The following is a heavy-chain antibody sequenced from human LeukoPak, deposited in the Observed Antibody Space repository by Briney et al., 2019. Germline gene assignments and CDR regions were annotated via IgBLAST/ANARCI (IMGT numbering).Heavy chain of an antibody. CDR2: INHSGST. V-gene: IGHV4-34*01. CDR1: GGSFSGYY. D-gene: IGHD6-13*01. Sequence: RASETLSLTCAVYGGSFSGYYWSWTRQPPGKGLEWIGEINHSGSTNYNPSLKSRVTISVDTSKNQFSLKLSSVTAADTAVYYCARLKQQLAHYYYYYYMDVWGKGTTVTISS. CDR3: ARLKQQLAHYYYYYYMDV. J-gene: IGHJ6*03.